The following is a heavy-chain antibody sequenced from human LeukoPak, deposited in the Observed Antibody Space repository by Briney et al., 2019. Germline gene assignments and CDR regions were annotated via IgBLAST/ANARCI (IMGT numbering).Heavy chain of an antibody. V-gene: IGHV3-23*01. D-gene: IGHD6-6*01. CDR2: ISARGDRS. Sequence: GGSLRLSCAASRFTFSSYAMIWVRQAPGKGLEWVSAISARGDRSSYADSVKGRFTISRDNSKNTLYLQMNNLRAEDTAVYYCAKDKSAARDNWFDPWGQGTLVTVSS. CDR1: RFTFSSYA. CDR3: AKDKSAARDNWFDP. J-gene: IGHJ5*02.